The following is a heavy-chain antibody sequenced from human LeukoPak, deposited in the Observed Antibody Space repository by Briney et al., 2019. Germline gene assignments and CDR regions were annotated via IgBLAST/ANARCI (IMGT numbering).Heavy chain of an antibody. CDR1: GYTFTSYG. CDR2: ISAYNGNS. Sequence: ASVKVSCKASGYTFTSYGISWVRQAPGQGLEWLGWISAYNGNSKYAQKFQARITLTTDTSTSTAYMELRSLRSDDTAVYYCARGGSFGTYWGQETLVTVSS. CDR3: ARGGSFGTY. V-gene: IGHV1-18*01. D-gene: IGHD3-10*01. J-gene: IGHJ4*02.